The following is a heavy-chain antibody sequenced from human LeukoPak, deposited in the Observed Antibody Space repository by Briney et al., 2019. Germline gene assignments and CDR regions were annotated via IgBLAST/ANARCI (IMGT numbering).Heavy chain of an antibody. D-gene: IGHD2-2*01. CDR3: ARVGAHCSSTNCFDYFDY. J-gene: IGHJ4*02. Sequence: GGSLRLSCAASGFTFSSYWMHWVRQAPGKGLVWVSRINTDGSSTSYADSVKGRFAISRDNAKNTLYLQMNSLRAEDTAVYYCARVGAHCSSTNCFDYFDYWGQGTLVTVSS. CDR2: INTDGSST. CDR1: GFTFSSYW. V-gene: IGHV3-74*01.